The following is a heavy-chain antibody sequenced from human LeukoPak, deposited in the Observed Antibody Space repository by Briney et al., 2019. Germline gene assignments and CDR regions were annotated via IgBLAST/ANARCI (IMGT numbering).Heavy chain of an antibody. CDR3: ATNPRGYIYGNPDY. D-gene: IGHD5-18*01. J-gene: IGHJ4*02. CDR2: VSYDGGNE. V-gene: IGHV3-30-3*01. Sequence: GGSLRLSCAASGFTFSDFTMHWVRQAPGKGLEWVAVVSYDGGNEYYADSVKGRFTISRDNSKKTLYLQMDSLRPEDTAVYYCATNPRGYIYGNPDYWGQGTLVTVSS. CDR1: GFTFSDFT.